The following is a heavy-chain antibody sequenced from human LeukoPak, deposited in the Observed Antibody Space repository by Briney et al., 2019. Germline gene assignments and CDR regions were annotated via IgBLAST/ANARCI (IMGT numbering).Heavy chain of an antibody. CDR3: ASPNSKLQWLVY. J-gene: IGHJ4*02. Sequence: ASVKVSGKAAGYTFTSYAIHWVRQAPGQRLEWMGWINPGNGNTKYSQKFQGRVTITRDTSASTVYMELSSLRTEDTAVYYCASPNSKLQWLVYWGQGTLVTVSS. CDR2: INPGNGNT. V-gene: IGHV1-3*01. CDR1: GYTFTSYA. D-gene: IGHD6-19*01.